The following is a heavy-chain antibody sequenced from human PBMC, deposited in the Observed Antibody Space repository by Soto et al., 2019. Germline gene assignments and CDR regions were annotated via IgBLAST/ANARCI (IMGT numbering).Heavy chain of an antibody. D-gene: IGHD4-4*01. Sequence: SEALSVACTVCVGSISISSYYWGWIRQPPGKGLEWIGSIYYSGSTYYNPSLKSRVTISVHTSNNQFSLKLSSVTAADTAVYYCARLSAVTITTRFMDVWGQGTTVTVSS. CDR3: ARLSAVTITTRFMDV. V-gene: IGHV4-39*01. CDR1: VGSISISSYY. J-gene: IGHJ6*01. CDR2: IYYSGST.